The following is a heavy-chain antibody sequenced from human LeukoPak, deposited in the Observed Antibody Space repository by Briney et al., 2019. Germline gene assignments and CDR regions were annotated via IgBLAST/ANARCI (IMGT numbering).Heavy chain of an antibody. CDR3: AKDLGYSSGWEFDY. CDR2: IRYDGTNK. Sequence: GGSLRLSCAASGFTFSNYGMHWVRQAPGKGLEWVAVIRYDGTNKYYADSVRGRFTISRDNSKNTLYLQMNSLRAEDTAVYYCAKDLGYSSGWEFDYWGQGTLVTVSS. D-gene: IGHD6-19*01. V-gene: IGHV3-33*06. CDR1: GFTFSNYG. J-gene: IGHJ4*02.